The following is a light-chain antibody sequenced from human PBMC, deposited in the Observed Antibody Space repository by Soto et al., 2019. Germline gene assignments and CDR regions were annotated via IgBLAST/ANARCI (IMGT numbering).Light chain of an antibody. Sequence: EIVLTQSPGTLSLSPGERATLSCRASQSVSSSYLAWYQQKPGQAPRLLIYGASSRATGIPDRFSGSGSGTDFTLTISRLEPEDFAVYYCQQYGSSPLTFGGGTKVWIK. V-gene: IGKV3-20*01. CDR2: GAS. CDR1: QSVSSSY. CDR3: QQYGSSPLT. J-gene: IGKJ4*01.